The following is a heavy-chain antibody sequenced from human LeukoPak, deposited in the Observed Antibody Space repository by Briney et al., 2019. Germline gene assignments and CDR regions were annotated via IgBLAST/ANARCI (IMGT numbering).Heavy chain of an antibody. J-gene: IGHJ6*02. Sequence: ASVKVSCKVSGYTLTELSMHWVRQAPGKGLEWMGGFDPEDGETIYAQKFQGRVTMTEDTSTDTAYMELSSLRSEDTAVYYCATSNVLRYFDWTRTYGMDVWSQGTTATVSS. CDR1: GYTLTELS. CDR3: ATSNVLRYFDWTRTYGMDV. V-gene: IGHV1-24*01. CDR2: FDPEDGET. D-gene: IGHD3-9*01.